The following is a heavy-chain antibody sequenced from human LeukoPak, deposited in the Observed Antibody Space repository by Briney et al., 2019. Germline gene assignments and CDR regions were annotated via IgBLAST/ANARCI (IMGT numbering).Heavy chain of an antibody. CDR1: GFTYSSYG. D-gene: IGHD2-15*01. CDR2: ISYDGSNK. CDR3: ARDPCSGGICYFFDY. J-gene: IGHJ4*02. Sequence: GGSLRLSCAASGFTYSSYGMHWVRQAPGKGLEWVAVISYDGSNKYYADSVKGRFTISRDNSKNTLYLQMNSLRAEDTAVYYCARDPCSGGICYFFDYWGQGTLATVSS. V-gene: IGHV3-30*03.